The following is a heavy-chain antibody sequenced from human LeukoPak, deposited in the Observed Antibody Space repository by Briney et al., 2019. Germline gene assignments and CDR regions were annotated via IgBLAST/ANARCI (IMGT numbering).Heavy chain of an antibody. Sequence: SETLSLTCTVSGASISSYYWGWIRQPPGKGLEWIGYISTSGSTNYNPSLKSRVTISVDTSKNQFSLKLSSVTAADTAVYYCAKMQQWLVPDYWGQGTLVTVSS. CDR2: ISTSGST. CDR1: GASISSYY. V-gene: IGHV4-4*09. CDR3: AKMQQWLVPDY. D-gene: IGHD6-19*01. J-gene: IGHJ4*02.